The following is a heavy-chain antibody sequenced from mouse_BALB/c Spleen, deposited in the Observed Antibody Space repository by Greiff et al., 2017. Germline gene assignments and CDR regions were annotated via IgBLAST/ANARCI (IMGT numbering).Heavy chain of an antibody. D-gene: IGHD1-1*01. J-gene: IGHJ3*01. Sequence: EVQGVESGGGLVKPGGSLKLSCAASGFTFSSYAMSWVRQSPEKRLEWVAEISSGGSYTYYPDTVTGRFTISRDNAKNTLYLEMSSLRSEDTAMYYCAREDYGSSSFAYWGQGTLVTVSA. V-gene: IGHV5-9-4*01. CDR3: AREDYGSSSFAY. CDR2: ISSGGSYT. CDR1: GFTFSSYA.